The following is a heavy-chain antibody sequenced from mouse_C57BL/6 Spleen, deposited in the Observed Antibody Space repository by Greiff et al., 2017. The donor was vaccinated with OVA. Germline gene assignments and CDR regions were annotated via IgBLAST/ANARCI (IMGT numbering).Heavy chain of an antibody. CDR2: FYPGDGDT. Sequence: VQLQQSGAELVKPGASVKISCKASGYAFSSYWMNWVKQRPGKGLEWIGQFYPGDGDTNYNGKFKGKATLTADKSSSTAYMQLSSLTSEDSAVYFCARELLRGEGYYFDDWGQGTTLTVSS. CDR1: GYAFSSYW. CDR3: ARELLRGEGYYFDD. V-gene: IGHV1-80*01. J-gene: IGHJ2*01. D-gene: IGHD1-1*01.